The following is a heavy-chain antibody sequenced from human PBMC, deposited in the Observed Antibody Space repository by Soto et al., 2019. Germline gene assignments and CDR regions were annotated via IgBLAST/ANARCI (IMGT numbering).Heavy chain of an antibody. CDR2: IKQDGSEK. Sequence: GGSLRLSCAASGFTFSSYWMSWVRQAPGKGLEWVANIKQDGSEKYYVDSVKGRFTISRDNAKNSLYLQMNSLRAEDTAVYYCARAKIPAAGDDAFDIWGQGTMVTVSS. CDR1: GFTFSSYW. J-gene: IGHJ3*02. CDR3: ARAKIPAAGDDAFDI. V-gene: IGHV3-7*01. D-gene: IGHD2-21*01.